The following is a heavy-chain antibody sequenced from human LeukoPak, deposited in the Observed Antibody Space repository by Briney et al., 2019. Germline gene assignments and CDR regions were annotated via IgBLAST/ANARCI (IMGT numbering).Heavy chain of an antibody. J-gene: IGHJ4*02. Sequence: SGGSLRLSCAASGFTFSSYSMNWVRQAPGKGLEWVSYISSSSSTIYYADSVKGRFTISRDNAKNSLYLQMNSLRAGDTALYYCTRGYVGIDYWGQGNLVTVSS. CDR2: ISSSSSTI. CDR1: GFTFSSYS. CDR3: TRGYVGIDY. V-gene: IGHV3-48*01. D-gene: IGHD5-12*01.